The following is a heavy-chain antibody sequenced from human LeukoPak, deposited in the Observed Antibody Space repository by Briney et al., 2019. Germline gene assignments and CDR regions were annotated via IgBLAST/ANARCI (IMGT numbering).Heavy chain of an antibody. CDR1: GGSISSGGYY. J-gene: IGHJ4*02. CDR2: IYTSGST. V-gene: IGHV4-61*02. CDR3: ARFSGSYCDY. Sequence: SETLSLTCTVSGGSISSGGYYWSWIRQPAGKGLEWIGRIYTSGSTNYNPSLKSRVTISVDTSKNQFSLKLSSVTAADTAVYYRARFSGSYCDYWGQGTLVTVSS. D-gene: IGHD3-10*01.